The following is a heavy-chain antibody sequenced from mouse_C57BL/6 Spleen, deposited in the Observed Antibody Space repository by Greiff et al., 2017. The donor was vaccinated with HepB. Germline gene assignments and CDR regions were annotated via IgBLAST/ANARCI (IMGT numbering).Heavy chain of an antibody. Sequence: QVQLKQPGAELVKPGASVKMSCKASGYTFTSYWITWVKQRPGQGLEWIGDIYPGSGSTNYNEKFKSKATLTVDTSSSTAYMQLSSLTSEDSAVYYCARYYYGSSYYYAMDYWGQGTSVTVSS. V-gene: IGHV1-55*01. J-gene: IGHJ4*01. CDR1: GYTFTSYW. CDR2: IYPGSGST. CDR3: ARYYYGSSYYYAMDY. D-gene: IGHD1-1*01.